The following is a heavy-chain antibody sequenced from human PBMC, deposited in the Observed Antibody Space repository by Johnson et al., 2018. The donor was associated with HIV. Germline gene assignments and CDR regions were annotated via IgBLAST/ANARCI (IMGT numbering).Heavy chain of an antibody. CDR1: GFTFDDYA. D-gene: IGHD6-6*01. CDR3: TKEIVRYSSSSHDAFDI. Sequence: VQLVESGGGLVQPGRSLRLSCAASGFTFDDYAMHWVRQAPGKGLEWVSGISRNSDKIGYADSVRGRFSISRDNAKNTLYLQMDSLRAEDTALYYCTKEIVRYSSSSHDAFDIWGQGTMVTVSS. CDR2: ISRNSDKI. V-gene: IGHV3-9*01. J-gene: IGHJ3*02.